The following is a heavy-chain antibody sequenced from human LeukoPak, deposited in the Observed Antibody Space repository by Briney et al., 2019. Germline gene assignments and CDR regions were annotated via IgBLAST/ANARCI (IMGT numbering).Heavy chain of an antibody. D-gene: IGHD4-11*01. Sequence: RASVKVSCKASGYAFTSYGISWVRQAPGQGLEWMGWMNPNSGNTGYAQKFQGRVTMTRNTSISTAYMELSSLRSEDTAVYYCARGLYYSNPIEYWGQGTLVTVSS. CDR1: GYAFTSYG. CDR3: ARGLYYSNPIEY. V-gene: IGHV1-8*02. CDR2: MNPNSGNT. J-gene: IGHJ4*02.